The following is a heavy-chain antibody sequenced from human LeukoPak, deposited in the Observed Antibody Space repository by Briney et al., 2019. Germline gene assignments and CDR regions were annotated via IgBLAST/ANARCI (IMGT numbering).Heavy chain of an antibody. J-gene: IGHJ4*02. CDR3: ARYCSGGACYRNYFDY. V-gene: IGHV4-39*01. Sequence: PSETLSLTCTVSGGSISSSSYYWGWIRQPPGKGLEWIGSIYYSGSTYYNPSLKSRVTISVDTSKNQFSLNLSSVTAADTAVYYCARYCSGGACYRNYFDYWGQGTLVTVSS. D-gene: IGHD2-15*01. CDR2: IYYSGST. CDR1: GGSISSSSYY.